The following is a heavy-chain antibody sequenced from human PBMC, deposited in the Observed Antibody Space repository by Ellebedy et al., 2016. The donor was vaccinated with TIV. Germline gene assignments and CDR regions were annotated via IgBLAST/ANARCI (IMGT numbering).Heavy chain of an antibody. CDR1: GYTFTCYD. J-gene: IGHJ4*02. D-gene: IGHD3-10*01. CDR3: ARDREYYGSGSYPFDY. Sequence: AASVKVSCKASGYTFTCYDISWVRQAPGQGLEWMGWISGYNGNTNYAQKLQGRVTMTTDTSTSTAYMELRSLRSDDTAMYYCARDREYYGSGSYPFDYWGQGTLVTVSS. CDR2: ISGYNGNT. V-gene: IGHV1-18*01.